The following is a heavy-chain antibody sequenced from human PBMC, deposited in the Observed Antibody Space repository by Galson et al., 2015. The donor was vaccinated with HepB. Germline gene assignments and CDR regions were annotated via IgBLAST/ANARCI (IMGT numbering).Heavy chain of an antibody. D-gene: IGHD7-27*01. CDR1: GYTFTSYS. V-gene: IGHV1-18*01. CDR2: ISAYSGDT. Sequence: SVKVSCKASGYTFTSYSINWVRQAPGQGLEWMGWISAYSGDTTYAQKLQGRVTMTTDSSTSTAYMELRSLRSDDTAVYYCARPNWGLYYFDYWGQGTLVSVSS. J-gene: IGHJ4*02. CDR3: ARPNWGLYYFDY.